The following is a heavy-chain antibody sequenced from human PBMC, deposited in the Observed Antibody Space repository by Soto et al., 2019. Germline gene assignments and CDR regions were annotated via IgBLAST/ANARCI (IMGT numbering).Heavy chain of an antibody. V-gene: IGHV4-38-2*02. CDR2: IYHSGST. D-gene: IGHD6-13*01. J-gene: IGHJ5*02. CDR3: AREGKAAAGTKGGYWFDP. Sequence: SETLSLTCTVSGYSISSGYYWGWIRQPPRKGLEWIGSIYHSGSTYYNPSLKSRVTISVDTSKNQFSLKLSSVTAADTAVYYCAREGKAAAGTKGGYWFDPWGQGTLVTVSS. CDR1: GYSISSGYY.